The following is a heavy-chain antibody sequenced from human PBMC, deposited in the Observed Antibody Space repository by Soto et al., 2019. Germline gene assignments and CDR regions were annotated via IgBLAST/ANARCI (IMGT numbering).Heavy chain of an antibody. V-gene: IGHV3-30*18. D-gene: IGHD3-10*01. Sequence: GGSLRLSCAASGFNFSSYGMNWVRQAPGKWLGWMALIYYEGRNKYYGDSVKGRFTISRDTSKKTRYLRLHSLRPGDTAVSSVAKTASGEWCGRCNALEMWGKGRMVTVSS. CDR2: IYYEGRNK. J-gene: IGHJ3*02. CDR1: GFNFSSYG. CDR3: AKTASGEWCGRCNALEM.